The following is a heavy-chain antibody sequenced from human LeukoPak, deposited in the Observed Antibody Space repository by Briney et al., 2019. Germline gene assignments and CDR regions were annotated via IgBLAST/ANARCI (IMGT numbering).Heavy chain of an antibody. D-gene: IGHD6-19*01. CDR3: AKGGSGWYPAFDY. CDR2: SGSGGST. Sequence: PGGSLRLSCAASRFTFSSYAMGWVRQAPGKGLEWVSTSGSGGSTFYADSVKGRFTISRDNSKNTLFLQMNSLRAEDTAVYYCAKGGSGWYPAFDYWGQGTLVTVSS. J-gene: IGHJ4*02. V-gene: IGHV3-23*01. CDR1: RFTFSSYA.